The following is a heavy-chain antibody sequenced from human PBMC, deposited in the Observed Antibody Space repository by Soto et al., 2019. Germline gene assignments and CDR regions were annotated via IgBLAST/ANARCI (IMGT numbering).Heavy chain of an antibody. D-gene: IGHD3-10*01. Sequence: PSETLSLTCTVSGGSISSGDYYWSWIRQPPGKGLEWIGYIYYSGSTYYNPSLKSRVTISVDTSKNQFSLKLSSVTAADTAVYYCAREGDYYGSGNWFDPWGQGTLVTVSS. J-gene: IGHJ5*02. CDR1: GGSISSGDYY. V-gene: IGHV4-30-4*01. CDR2: IYYSGST. CDR3: AREGDYYGSGNWFDP.